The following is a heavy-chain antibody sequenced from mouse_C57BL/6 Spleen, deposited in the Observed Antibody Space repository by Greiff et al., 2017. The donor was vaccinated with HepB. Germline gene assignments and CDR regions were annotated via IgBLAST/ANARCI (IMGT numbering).Heavy chain of an antibody. CDR3: ALITTVVGAFDY. D-gene: IGHD1-1*01. J-gene: IGHJ2*01. CDR1: GYTFTSYW. Sequence: VQLQQPGTELVKPGASVKLSCKASGYTFTSYWIHWVKQRPGQGLEWIGNINPSNGGTNYNEKFKSKATLTVDKSSSTAYMQLSSLTSEDSAVYYCALITTVVGAFDYWGQGTTLTVSS. CDR2: INPSNGGT. V-gene: IGHV1-53*01.